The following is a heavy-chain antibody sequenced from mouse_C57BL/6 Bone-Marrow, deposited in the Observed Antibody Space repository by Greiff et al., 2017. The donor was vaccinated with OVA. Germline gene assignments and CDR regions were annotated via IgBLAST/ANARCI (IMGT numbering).Heavy chain of an antibody. D-gene: IGHD1-1*01. CDR1: GFTFSSYG. CDR3: ATVVAKGY. J-gene: IGHJ2*01. Sequence: DVMLVESGGDLVKPGGSLKLSCAASGFTFSSYGMSWVRQTPDKRLEWVATISSGGSYTYYPDSVKGRFTISRDNAKNTLYLQMSSLKSEDTAMYYCATVVAKGYWGQGTTLTVSS. V-gene: IGHV5-6*02. CDR2: ISSGGSYT.